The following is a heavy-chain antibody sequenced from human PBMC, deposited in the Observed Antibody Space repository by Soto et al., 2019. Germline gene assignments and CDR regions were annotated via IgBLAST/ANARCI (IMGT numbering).Heavy chain of an antibody. CDR1: GYTFTSYG. CDR2: ISAYNGNT. CDR3: ARVVVYRYVLYYFDY. J-gene: IGHJ4*02. Sequence: GASVKVSCKASGYTFTSYGISWVRQAPGQGLEWMGWISAYNGNTNYAQKLQGRVTMTTDTSTSTAYMELRSLRSDDTAVYYCARVVVYRYVLYYFDYWGQGNLVTVSS. V-gene: IGHV1-18*01. D-gene: IGHD5-18*01.